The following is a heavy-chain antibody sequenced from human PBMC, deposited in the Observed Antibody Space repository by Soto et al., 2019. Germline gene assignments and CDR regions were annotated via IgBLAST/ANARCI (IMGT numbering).Heavy chain of an antibody. V-gene: IGHV1-69*08. J-gene: IGHJ4*02. Sequence: QVQLVQSGAEVKKPGSSVKVSCKASGGTFSSYTISWVRQAPGQGLEWMGRIIPILGIANYAQKFQGRVTITADKSTSTADMELSSLRSEDTAVYYCAREREDYGGIADYWGQGTLVTVSS. D-gene: IGHD4-17*01. CDR3: AREREDYGGIADY. CDR1: GGTFSSYT. CDR2: IIPILGIA.